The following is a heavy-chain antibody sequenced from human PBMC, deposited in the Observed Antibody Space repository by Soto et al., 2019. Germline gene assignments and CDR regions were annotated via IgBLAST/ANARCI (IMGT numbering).Heavy chain of an antibody. J-gene: IGHJ5*02. Sequence: GESLKISCKGSGYSFTSYWIGWVRQMPGKGLEWMGIIYPGDSDTRYSPSFQGLVTISADKSINTAYLQWGSLKASDTAMYYCARVLSFTMVRGVIITFSGFDPWGQGTLVTVSS. V-gene: IGHV5-51*01. D-gene: IGHD3-10*01. CDR2: IYPGDSDT. CDR3: ARVLSFTMVRGVIITFSGFDP. CDR1: GYSFTSYW.